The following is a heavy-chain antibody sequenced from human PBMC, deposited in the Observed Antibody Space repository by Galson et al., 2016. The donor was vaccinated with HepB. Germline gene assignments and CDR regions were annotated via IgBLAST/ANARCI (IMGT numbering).Heavy chain of an antibody. J-gene: IGHJ4*02. Sequence: SETLSLTCTVSGGSISSSDWWTWVRQPPGKGLEWIGEIHQTGSANYNPSLQSRVTMSVDKSKNQLSLRLNSVTAADTAVYYCASPISDYWGQGTLVTVAS. CDR1: GGSISSSDW. CDR2: IHQTGSA. V-gene: IGHV4-4*02. CDR3: ASPISDY.